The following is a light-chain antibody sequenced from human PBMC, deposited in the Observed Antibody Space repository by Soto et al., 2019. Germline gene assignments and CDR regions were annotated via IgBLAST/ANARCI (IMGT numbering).Light chain of an antibody. Sequence: EIVLTQSPAILSASPGERATLSCRASQTVSDNLAWYQQKPGQSPRLLIYGASTRATDIPVRFSGSGSGTEFTLTISSLQSEDFAVYYCQQYYNWPPYTFGQGTKLDFK. CDR1: QTVSDN. CDR2: GAS. J-gene: IGKJ2*01. CDR3: QQYYNWPPYT. V-gene: IGKV3-15*01.